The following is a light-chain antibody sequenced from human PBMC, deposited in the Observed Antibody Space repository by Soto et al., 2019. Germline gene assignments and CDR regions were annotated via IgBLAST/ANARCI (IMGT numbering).Light chain of an antibody. V-gene: IGLV2-14*01. CDR3: SSYTSTSTRV. CDR1: SSDVGGYNY. Sequence: QSVLTQPAFVSGSPGQSITISCTGTSSDVGGYNYVSWYQHPPGKAPKLMISEVSNRPSGVSNRFSGSKSGNTASLTISGXQAEDEADYSCSSYTSTSTRVFGTGTRSPS. J-gene: IGLJ1*01. CDR2: EVS.